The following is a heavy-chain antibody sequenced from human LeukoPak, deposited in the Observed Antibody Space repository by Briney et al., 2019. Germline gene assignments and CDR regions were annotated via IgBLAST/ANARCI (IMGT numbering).Heavy chain of an antibody. V-gene: IGHV3-23*01. CDR1: GFAFSSYA. J-gene: IGHJ4*02. CDR2: ISGSGGST. CDR3: AKDRPYSSGPRYGY. Sequence: GGSLRLPCAASGFAFSSYAMSWVRQAPGKGLEWVSAISGSGGSTYYADSVKGRFTISRDNSKNTLYLQMNSLRAEDTAVYYCAKDRPYSSGPRYGYWGQGTLVTVSS. D-gene: IGHD6-19*01.